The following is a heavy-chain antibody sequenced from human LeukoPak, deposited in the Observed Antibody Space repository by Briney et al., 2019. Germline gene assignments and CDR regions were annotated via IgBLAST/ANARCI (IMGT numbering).Heavy chain of an antibody. J-gene: IGHJ4*02. D-gene: IGHD5-18*01. CDR1: GFTVSSYG. Sequence: GGSLRLSCTVSGFTVSSYGMHWVRQAPGKGLEWVAFIRYDGSNKYYADSVKGRFTISRDNSKNTLYLQMNSLRAEDTAVYYCAKDGRSYGYWYYFDYWGQGTLVTVSS. CDR2: IRYDGSNK. V-gene: IGHV3-30*02. CDR3: AKDGRSYGYWYYFDY.